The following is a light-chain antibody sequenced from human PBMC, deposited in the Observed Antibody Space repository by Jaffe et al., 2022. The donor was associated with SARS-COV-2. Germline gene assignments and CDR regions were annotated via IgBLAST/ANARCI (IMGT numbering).Light chain of an antibody. Sequence: QSVLTQPPSASGTPGQRVTIPCSGGSSNIGSDYVYWFQHFPGTAPKVVIYRDNQRPSGIPDRFSGSKSGISASLAINGLRSEDEADYYCAAWDGSLYVWVLGGGTKLTVL. V-gene: IGLV1-47*01. CDR1: SSNIGSDY. CDR2: RDN. CDR3: AAWDGSLYVWV. J-gene: IGLJ3*02.